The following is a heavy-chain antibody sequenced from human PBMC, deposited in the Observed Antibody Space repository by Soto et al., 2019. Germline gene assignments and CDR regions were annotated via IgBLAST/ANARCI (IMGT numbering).Heavy chain of an antibody. CDR3: SRGTGSGDWLSDY. D-gene: IGHD1-1*01. CDR1: GFNFRGYS. V-gene: IGHV3-48*01. J-gene: IGHJ4*02. CDR2: ISGSGEKI. Sequence: EVQLVESGGDLVQPGGSLRLSCEGSGFNFRGYSMNWVRQAPGQGLEWISYISGSGEKIDYADSVKGRFAISRDNAKNSVSLQMRSLRVDDTAVYYCSRGTGSGDWLSDYWGRGTLFIVSS.